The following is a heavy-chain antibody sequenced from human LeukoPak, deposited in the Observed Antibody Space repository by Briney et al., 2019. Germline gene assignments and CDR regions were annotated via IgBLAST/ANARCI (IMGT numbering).Heavy chain of an antibody. J-gene: IGHJ6*03. CDR1: GYTFTSYG. CDR3: ARDGELTTVTASYYYYYYMDV. Sequence: GASVKVSCKASGYTFTSYGISWVRQAPGQGLEWMGWISAYNGNTNYAQKLQGRVTKTTDTSTSTAYMELRSLRSDDTAVYYCARDGELTTVTASYYYYYYMDVWGKGTTVTVSS. CDR2: ISAYNGNT. V-gene: IGHV1-18*01. D-gene: IGHD4-17*01.